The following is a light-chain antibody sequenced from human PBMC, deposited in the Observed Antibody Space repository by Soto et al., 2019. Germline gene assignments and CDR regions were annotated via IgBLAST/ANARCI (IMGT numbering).Light chain of an antibody. CDR2: DVS. Sequence: QSALTQPASVSGSPGQSFTISCTGTSSDVGGYNYVSWYQQHPGKAPKLMIYDVSNRPSGVSNRFSGSKSGNTAYLTTSGLQAEDEHDYYCSSYTSSSTLDLVFGGGTKVTVL. CDR3: SSYTSSSTLDLV. J-gene: IGLJ2*01. V-gene: IGLV2-14*01. CDR1: SSDVGGYNY.